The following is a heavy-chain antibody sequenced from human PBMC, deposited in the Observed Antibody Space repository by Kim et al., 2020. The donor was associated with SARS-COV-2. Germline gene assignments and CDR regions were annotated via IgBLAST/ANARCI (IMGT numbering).Heavy chain of an antibody. D-gene: IGHD6-13*01. J-gene: IGHJ6*01. CDR2: ISSSGKTI. Sequence: GGSLRLSCVASGFNFSDYYMNWIRQAPGKGLEWVSYISSSGKTIYYADSVQGRFNISRDNAENSLYLQVNSLRVEDTAVYYCARSPPRGTAGPSGLDVWGQGTTVTVSA. CDR3: ARSPPRGTAGPSGLDV. V-gene: IGHV3-11*01. CDR1: GFNFSDYY.